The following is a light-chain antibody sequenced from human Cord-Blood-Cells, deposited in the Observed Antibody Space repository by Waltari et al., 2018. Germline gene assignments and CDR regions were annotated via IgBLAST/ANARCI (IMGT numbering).Light chain of an antibody. CDR3: MQALQTPPT. V-gene: IGKV2-28*01. J-gene: IGKJ2*01. CDR2: LGS. CDR1: QSLLHSNGYNY. Sequence: DIVMTQSPLSLPVTPGEPASISCRSSQSLLHSNGYNYLDWYLQKPGQSPQLLIYLGSNRASGLPARFSDSGSGTDFTLKISRVEAEDVGVYYCMQALQTPPTFVQGTKLEIK.